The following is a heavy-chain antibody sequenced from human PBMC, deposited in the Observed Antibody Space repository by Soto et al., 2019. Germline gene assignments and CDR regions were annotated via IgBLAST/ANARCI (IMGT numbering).Heavy chain of an antibody. J-gene: IGHJ4*02. CDR2: IRQEGSDK. V-gene: IGHV3-7*01. CDR3: ARGSGGILWFGTYYFDY. CDR1: GFTFSSYW. D-gene: IGHD3-10*01. Sequence: GGSLRLSCAAAGFTFSSYWMSWVRQAPGKGLEWVANIRQEGSDKYYVDSVKGRFTISRDNAKNSLYLQMNSLRAEDTAVYYCARGSGGILWFGTYYFDYWGQGTLVTVSS.